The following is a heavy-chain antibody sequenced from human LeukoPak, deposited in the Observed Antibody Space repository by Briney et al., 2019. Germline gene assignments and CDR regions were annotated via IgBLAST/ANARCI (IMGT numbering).Heavy chain of an antibody. CDR3: ARVDRGSADC. D-gene: IGHD5-12*01. CDR2: IIPILGIA. CDR1: GGTLSSCT. J-gene: IGHJ4*02. V-gene: IGHV1-69*02. Sequence: GASVKVSCKASGGTLSSCTISWVRQAPGQGLEWMGRIIPILGIANYAQKFQGRVTITADKSTSTAYMELSSLRSEDTAVYYCARVDRGSADCWGKGTLVTVSS.